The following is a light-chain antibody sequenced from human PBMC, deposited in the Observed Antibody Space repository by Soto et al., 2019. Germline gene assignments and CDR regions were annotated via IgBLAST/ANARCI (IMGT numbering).Light chain of an antibody. J-gene: IGKJ4*01. CDR3: QQRSNWPLT. CDR2: DAS. Sequence: EIGLTQSPATLSFSPGERSTLSCRASQSVSRYLAWYQQKPGQAPRLLIYDASSRATGIPARFSGSGSGTDFTLTISSLEPEDFAVYYCQQRSNWPLTFGGGTKV. CDR1: QSVSRY. V-gene: IGKV3-11*01.